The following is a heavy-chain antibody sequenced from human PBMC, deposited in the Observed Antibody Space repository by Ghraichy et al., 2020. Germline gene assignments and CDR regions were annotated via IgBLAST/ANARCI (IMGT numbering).Heavy chain of an antibody. D-gene: IGHD5-24*01. CDR1: GFTFSDYA. V-gene: IGHV3-64*01. CDR3: ARESSYNSGNFGW. CDR2: MNKNGGRT. J-gene: IGHJ4*02. Sequence: GGSLRLSCAASGFTFSDYAMHWVRQAPRKGLEFVSSMNKNGGRTYYPIYVKGRFTISRDNSKDTLYLKLGSLRPEDMATYYCARESSYNSGNFGWWGQGTLVTVSS.